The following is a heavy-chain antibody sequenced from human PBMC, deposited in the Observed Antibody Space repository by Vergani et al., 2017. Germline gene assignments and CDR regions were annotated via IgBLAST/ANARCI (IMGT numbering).Heavy chain of an antibody. J-gene: IGHJ6*02. Sequence: QVQLQESGPGLVKPSQTLSLTCTVSGGSISSGSYYWSWIRQPAGKGLEWIGRIYTSGSTNYNPSLKSRVTISVDTSKNQFSLKLSSVTAADTAVYYCARENTMVRGVIRVNNYYYGMDVWGQGTTVTVSS. D-gene: IGHD3-10*01. CDR2: IYTSGST. CDR1: GGSISSGSYY. CDR3: ARENTMVRGVIRVNNYYYGMDV. V-gene: IGHV4-61*02.